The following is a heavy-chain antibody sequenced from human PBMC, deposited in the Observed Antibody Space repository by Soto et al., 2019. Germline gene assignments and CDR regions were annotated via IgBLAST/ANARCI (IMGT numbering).Heavy chain of an antibody. V-gene: IGHV1-46*03. J-gene: IGHJ3*02. CDR2: INPSGGST. CDR1: GYTFTSYY. CDR3: ASRDCSGGRCYSGAFDI. D-gene: IGHD2-15*01. Sequence: ASVKVSCKASGYTFTSYYMHWVRQAPGQGLEWMGIINPSGGSTSYAQKFQGRVTMTRDTSTSTVYMELSSLRSEDTAVYYCASRDCSGGRCYSGAFDIWGQGTMVTVSS.